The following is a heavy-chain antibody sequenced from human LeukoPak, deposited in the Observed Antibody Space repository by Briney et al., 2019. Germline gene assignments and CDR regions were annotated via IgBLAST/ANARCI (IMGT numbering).Heavy chain of an antibody. V-gene: IGHV1-24*01. Sequence: ASVKVSCKVSGYTLTELSMHWVRQAPGKGLEWMGGFDPEDGETIYAQKFQGRVTMTTDTSTSTAYMELRSLRSDDTAVYYCARDRRGSGSYYKYYFDYWGQGTLVTVSS. CDR1: GYTLTELS. CDR2: FDPEDGET. D-gene: IGHD3-10*01. CDR3: ARDRRGSGSYYKYYFDY. J-gene: IGHJ4*02.